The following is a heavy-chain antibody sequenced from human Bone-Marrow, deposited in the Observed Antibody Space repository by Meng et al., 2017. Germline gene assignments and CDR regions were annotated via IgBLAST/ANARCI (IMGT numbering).Heavy chain of an antibody. V-gene: IGHV3-49*03. CDR2: IRSKAYSGTA. CDR3: ARGCRVSGKYYFDY. J-gene: IGHJ4*02. CDR1: GFTFGEYA. Sequence: GESLKISCTASGFTFGEYAMSWFRQAPWQGLEWVSFIRSKAYSGTADYAAAVKGIFTISRDDSKSIAYLQMNSLKTEDTAVYYCARGCRVSGKYYFDYWGQGTLVTVSS. D-gene: IGHD3-16*01.